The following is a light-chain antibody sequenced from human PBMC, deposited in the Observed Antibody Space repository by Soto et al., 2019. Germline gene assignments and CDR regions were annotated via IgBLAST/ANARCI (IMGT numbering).Light chain of an antibody. CDR1: QSVFTY. CDR2: GAS. V-gene: IGKV1-39*01. Sequence: DIQMTQSPPSLSASVGDRVTITCRASQSVFTYLNWYQHKPGRAPKLLIFGASSLQSGVPSRFSGSGSGTDFTLTISSLPSEDFASDYCLQTYSTPFTFGPGTKVDIK. CDR3: LQTYSTPFT. J-gene: IGKJ3*01.